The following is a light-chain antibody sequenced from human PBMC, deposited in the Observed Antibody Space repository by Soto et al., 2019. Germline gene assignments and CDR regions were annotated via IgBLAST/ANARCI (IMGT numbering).Light chain of an antibody. V-gene: IGKV1-9*01. J-gene: IGKJ4*01. CDR3: QQFSSYPLT. Sequence: DIQLTQCPSFLSASIGDRVTITCRASEGISSFLAWYQQKPGKAPNLLIFAASTLQSGVPSRFTGSGSGTDFTLTISSLQPEDFVTYYCQQFSSYPLTFGGGTKVEIK. CDR1: EGISSF. CDR2: AAS.